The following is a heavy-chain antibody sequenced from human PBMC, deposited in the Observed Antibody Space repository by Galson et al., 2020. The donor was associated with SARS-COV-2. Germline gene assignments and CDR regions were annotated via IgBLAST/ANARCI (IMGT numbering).Heavy chain of an antibody. CDR3: ARDRVTMVRGVTDFDY. CDR2: ISYDGSNK. CDR1: GFTFSSYA. D-gene: IGHD3-10*01. V-gene: IGHV3-30*04. J-gene: IGHJ4*02. Sequence: GESLKISCAASGFTFSSYAMHWVRQAPGKGLAWVAVISYDGSNKYYADSVKGRFTISRDNSKNTLYLQMNSLRAEDTAVYYCARDRVTMVRGVTDFDYWGQGTLVTVSS.